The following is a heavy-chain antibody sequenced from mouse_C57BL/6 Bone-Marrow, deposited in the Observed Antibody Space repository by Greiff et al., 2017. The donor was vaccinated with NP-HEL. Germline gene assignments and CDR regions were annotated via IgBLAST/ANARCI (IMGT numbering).Heavy chain of an antibody. D-gene: IGHD2-3*01. V-gene: IGHV14-4*01. CDR1: GFNIKDDY. Sequence: EVKLVESGAELVRPGASVKLSCTASGFNIKDDYMHWVKQRPEQGLEWIGWIDPENGDTEYASKFQGKATITADTSSNTAYLQLSSLTSEDTAVYYCTHDGYYDWYFDVWGTGTTVTVSS. J-gene: IGHJ1*03. CDR2: IDPENGDT. CDR3: THDGYYDWYFDV.